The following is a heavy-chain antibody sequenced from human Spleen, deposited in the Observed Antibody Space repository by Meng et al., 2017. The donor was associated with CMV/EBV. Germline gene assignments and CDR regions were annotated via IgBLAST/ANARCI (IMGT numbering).Heavy chain of an antibody. CDR3: ARDVRGLDSMYTIAEGVDY. V-gene: IGHV3-11*04. D-gene: IGHD2-8*01. CDR1: FSDYN. Sequence: FSDYNMNWIRQAPGKGLEWVSYISTSGNTMYYADSVKGRFTISRDNAKNSLYLQMNNLRAEDTAMYYCARDVRGLDSMYTIAEGVDYWGQGTLVTVSS. J-gene: IGHJ4*02. CDR2: ISTSGNTM.